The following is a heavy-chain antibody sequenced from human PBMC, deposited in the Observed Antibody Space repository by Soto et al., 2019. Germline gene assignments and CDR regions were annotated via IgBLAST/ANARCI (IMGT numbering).Heavy chain of an antibody. D-gene: IGHD3-22*01. Sequence: LVNVYGKASGSTFSSYAIGGVPQTPGQGLEWMGGIIPIFGTANYAPKFQGRVTITAAESTTTAYMELSSLRSEHTAVYYCASQYYYDSSRYALDAFDIWGQGPMVTVS. CDR1: GSTFSSYA. J-gene: IGHJ3*02. CDR3: ASQYYYDSSRYALDAFDI. CDR2: IIPIFGTA. V-gene: IGHV1-69*01.